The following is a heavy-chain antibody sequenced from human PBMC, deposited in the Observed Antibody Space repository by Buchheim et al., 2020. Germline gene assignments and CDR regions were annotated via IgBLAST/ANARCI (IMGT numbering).Heavy chain of an antibody. CDR2: IYYSGST. J-gene: IGHJ3*02. Sequence: QVQLQESGPGLVKPSQTLSLTCTVSGGSISSGGYYWSWIRQHPGKGLEWIGYIYYSGSTYYNPSLKSRVTISVDTSKNQFSLKLSSVTAADTAVYYCARDRESLTYYDILTGYSRGAFDIWGQGT. V-gene: IGHV4-31*03. D-gene: IGHD3-9*01. CDR1: GGSISSGGYY. CDR3: ARDRESLTYYDILTGYSRGAFDI.